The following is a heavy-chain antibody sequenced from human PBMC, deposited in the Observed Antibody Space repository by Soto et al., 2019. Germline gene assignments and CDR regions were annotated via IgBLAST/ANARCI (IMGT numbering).Heavy chain of an antibody. Sequence: QVQLVQSGAEVKKPGASAKVSCRASGYTFTNYYMHWVRQAPGQGLEWMGIIHPIAGSTSYAKKFKGRATLTRDTSTSTVYMELTSLRSDGTAVYYCVRELFLLNGRRDQYDGLDVWGQGTTVIVSS. CDR1: GYTFTNYY. D-gene: IGHD2-2*01. V-gene: IGHV1-46*01. CDR2: IHPIAGST. CDR3: VRELFLLNGRRDQYDGLDV. J-gene: IGHJ6*02.